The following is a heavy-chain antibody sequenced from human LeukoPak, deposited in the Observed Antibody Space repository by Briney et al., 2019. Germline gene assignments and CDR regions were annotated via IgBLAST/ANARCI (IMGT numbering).Heavy chain of an antibody. CDR3: ARSLPYYYDTSGYYSD. CDR2: ISYDGSNK. Sequence: AGGSLRLSCAASGFTFSSFAMHWVRQAPGKGLEWVAVISYDGSNKYYADSVKGRFTISRDNSKNTLYLQMNSLRAEDTALYYCARSLPYYYDTSGYYSDWGQGTLVTVSP. CDR1: GFTFSSFA. D-gene: IGHD3-22*01. V-gene: IGHV3-30*04. J-gene: IGHJ4*02.